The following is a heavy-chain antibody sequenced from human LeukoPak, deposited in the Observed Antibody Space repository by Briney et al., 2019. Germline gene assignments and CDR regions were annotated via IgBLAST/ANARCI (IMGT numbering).Heavy chain of an antibody. D-gene: IGHD3-22*01. CDR3: ARDVASYYYDSSGYWELDY. CDR1: GFPFSSYS. Sequence: GGSLRLSCAASGFPFSSYSMNWVRQAPGKGLEWVSSISSSSSYIYYADSVKGRFTISRDNAKNSLYLQMNSLRAEDTAVYYCARDVASYYYDSSGYWELDYWGQGTLVTVSS. V-gene: IGHV3-21*01. CDR2: ISSSSSYI. J-gene: IGHJ4*02.